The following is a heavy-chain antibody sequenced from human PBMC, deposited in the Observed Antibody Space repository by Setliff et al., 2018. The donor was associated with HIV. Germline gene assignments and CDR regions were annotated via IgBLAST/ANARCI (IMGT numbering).Heavy chain of an antibody. CDR1: GGTFSSYG. CDR2: IIPIFGTA. J-gene: IGHJ2*01. V-gene: IGHV1-69*05. CDR3: ARGRRSDYYDSSGYLYYYFDL. D-gene: IGHD3-22*01. Sequence: ASVKVSCKTSGGTFSSYGVSWVRQAPGQGLQWMGGIIPIFGTADYAQRFQGRVTITTDEPATTVYMELSGLRSDDTAVYYCARGRRSDYYDSSGYLYYYFDLWGRGTLVTVSS.